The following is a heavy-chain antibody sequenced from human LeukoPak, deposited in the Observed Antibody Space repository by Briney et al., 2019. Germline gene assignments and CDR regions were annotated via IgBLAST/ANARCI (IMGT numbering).Heavy chain of an antibody. CDR2: ISSSSSYI. V-gene: IGHV3-21*01. D-gene: IGHD3-3*01. CDR3: ARSTYYDFWSGDPSPHAFDI. Sequence: GGSLRLSCAASGFTFNSYSMNWVRQAPGKGLEWVSSISSSSSYIYYADSVKGRFTISRDNAKNSLYLQMNSLRAEDTAVYYCARSTYYDFWSGDPSPHAFDIWGQGTMVTVSS. CDR1: GFTFNSYS. J-gene: IGHJ3*02.